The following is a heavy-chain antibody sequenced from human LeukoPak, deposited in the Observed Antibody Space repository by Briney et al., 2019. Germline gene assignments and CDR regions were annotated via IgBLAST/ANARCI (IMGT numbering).Heavy chain of an antibody. CDR3: ARGSGAAGTDY. Sequence: PSETLSLTCTVSGGSISSYYWSWIRQPPGKGLEWIGYIYYSGSTNYNPSLKSRVTISVDTSKNQFSLKLSSVTAADTAVYYCARGSGAAGTDYWGQGTLVTVSS. J-gene: IGHJ4*02. CDR1: GGSISSYY. D-gene: IGHD6-13*01. V-gene: IGHV4-59*01. CDR2: IYYSGST.